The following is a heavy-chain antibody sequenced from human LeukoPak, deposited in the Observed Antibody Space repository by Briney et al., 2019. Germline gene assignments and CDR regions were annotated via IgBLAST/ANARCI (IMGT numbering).Heavy chain of an antibody. CDR1: GYTFTSYG. Sequence: GASVKVSCKASGYTFTSYGISWVRQAPGQGLEWMGWINPNSGDTNYAQKFQGRVTMTRDTSISTAYMELSRLRSDDTAVYYCARVRYRLAETYIEYWGQGTLVTVSS. V-gene: IGHV1-2*02. CDR2: INPNSGDT. D-gene: IGHD3-16*01. CDR3: ARVRYRLAETYIEY. J-gene: IGHJ4*02.